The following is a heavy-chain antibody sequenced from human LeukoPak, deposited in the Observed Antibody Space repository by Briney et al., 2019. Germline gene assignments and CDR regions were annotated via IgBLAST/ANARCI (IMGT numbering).Heavy chain of an antibody. D-gene: IGHD5-24*01. CDR2: ISSSSSTI. V-gene: IGHV3-48*04. J-gene: IGHJ4*02. Sequence: GGSLRLSCAASGFTFSSYSMNWVRQAPGKGLEWVSYISSSSSTIYYADSVKGRFTISRDNAKNSLYLQMNSLGAEDTAVYYCAREIEMATIPHFDYWGQGTLVTVSS. CDR1: GFTFSSYS. CDR3: AREIEMATIPHFDY.